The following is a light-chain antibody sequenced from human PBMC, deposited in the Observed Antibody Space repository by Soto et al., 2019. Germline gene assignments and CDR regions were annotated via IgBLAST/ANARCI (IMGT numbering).Light chain of an antibody. CDR3: QQYNSYSAT. V-gene: IGKV1-5*01. Sequence: DILMTQSPSTLSASVGDRVTISCRASQRITRWLAWYQQKPGKAPKLLIYDASSLESGVPSRFSGSGSGTEFTLTISSLQPDDFATYYCQQYNSYSATFGQGTKVEIK. J-gene: IGKJ1*01. CDR2: DAS. CDR1: QRITRW.